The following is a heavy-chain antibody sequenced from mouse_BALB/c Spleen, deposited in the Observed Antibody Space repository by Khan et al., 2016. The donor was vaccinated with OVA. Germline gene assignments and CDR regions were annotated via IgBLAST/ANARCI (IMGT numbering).Heavy chain of an antibody. CDR2: IDPANGNT. CDR3: ARWLRLLAMDY. CDR1: GFNIKDTY. D-gene: IGHD2-2*01. Sequence: EVKLQESGAELVKPGASVKLSCTASGFNIKDTYMHWVKQRPEQGLEWIGRIDPANGNTKYDPKFQGKATITADTSSNTAYLQLSSLTSEDTAVYYCARWLRLLAMDYWGQGTSVTVSS. V-gene: IGHV14-3*02. J-gene: IGHJ4*01.